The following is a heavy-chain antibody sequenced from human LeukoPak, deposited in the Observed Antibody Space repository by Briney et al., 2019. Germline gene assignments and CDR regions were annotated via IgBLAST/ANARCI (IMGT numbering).Heavy chain of an antibody. J-gene: IGHJ4*02. Sequence: PGGSLRLSCAASGFTFSSYGMHWVRQAPGKGLEWVAVIWYDGSNKYYADSVKGRFTISRDNSKNTLYLQMNSLRAEDTAVYYCARDPGGYDSSGYYRTDYFDYWGQGTLVTVSS. CDR2: IWYDGSNK. V-gene: IGHV3-33*01. CDR3: ARDPGGYDSSGYYRTDYFDY. D-gene: IGHD3-22*01. CDR1: GFTFSSYG.